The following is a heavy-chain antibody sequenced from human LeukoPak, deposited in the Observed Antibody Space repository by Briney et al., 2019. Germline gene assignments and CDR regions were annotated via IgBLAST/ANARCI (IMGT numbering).Heavy chain of an antibody. CDR3: ARAPKFRLVGVPKGPFDP. Sequence: GGSLRLSCAASGFTFSDYYMSWIRQAPGKGLAWVSYISNSGSTIYYADSVKGRFFISRDNAKNSLYLQMNSLRAEDTAVYYCARAPKFRLVGVPKGPFDPWGQGTLVTVSS. CDR1: GFTFSDYY. J-gene: IGHJ5*02. D-gene: IGHD1-26*01. CDR2: ISNSGSTI. V-gene: IGHV3-11*01.